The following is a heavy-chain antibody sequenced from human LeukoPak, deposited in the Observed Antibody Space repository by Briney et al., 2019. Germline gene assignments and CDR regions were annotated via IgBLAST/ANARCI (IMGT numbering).Heavy chain of an antibody. CDR2: IYYSGST. Sequence: ASETLSLTCTVSGGSISSYYWSWIRQPPGKGLEWIGYIYYSGSTNYNPSLKSRVTISVDTSKNQFSLKLRSVTAADTAVYYCARDSEQRYAFDIWGQGTMVTVSS. V-gene: IGHV4-59*01. CDR3: ARDSEQRYAFDI. D-gene: IGHD3-9*01. J-gene: IGHJ3*02. CDR1: GGSISSYY.